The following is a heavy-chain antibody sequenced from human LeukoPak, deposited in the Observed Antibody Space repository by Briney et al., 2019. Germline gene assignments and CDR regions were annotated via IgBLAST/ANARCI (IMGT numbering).Heavy chain of an antibody. J-gene: IGHJ6*03. Sequence: GGSLRLSRAASGFTFTNSAMNWVRQAPGKGLEWVSSISSSSSYIYYADSVKGRFTISRDNAKNSLYLQMNSLRAEDTAVYYCARDPLPYYDFWSGFDYYYYMDVWGKGTTVTDSS. CDR1: GFTFTNSA. CDR3: ARDPLPYYDFWSGFDYYYYMDV. CDR2: ISSSSSYI. V-gene: IGHV3-21*01. D-gene: IGHD3-3*01.